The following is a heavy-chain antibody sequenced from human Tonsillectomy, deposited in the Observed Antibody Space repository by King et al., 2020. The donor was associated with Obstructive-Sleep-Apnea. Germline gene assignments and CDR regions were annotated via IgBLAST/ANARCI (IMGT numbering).Heavy chain of an antibody. V-gene: IGHV3-21*01. J-gene: IGHJ6*02. CDR2: ISSGSSYK. Sequence: VQLVESGGGLVKPGGSLRLSCAASGFTFSTYSMDWVRQAPGKGLEWVSSISSGSSYKYYADSVKGRFTISRVNAKNSTYLQMNSLRAEDTAVYYCARWLQDSSSWHYYHGRDVGGQGPAVTVPS. CDR1: GFTFSTYS. CDR3: ARWLQDSSSWHYYHGRDV. D-gene: IGHD6-6*01.